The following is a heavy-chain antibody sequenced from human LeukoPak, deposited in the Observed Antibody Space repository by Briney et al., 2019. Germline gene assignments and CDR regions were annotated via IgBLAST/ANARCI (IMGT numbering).Heavy chain of an antibody. J-gene: IGHJ4*02. CDR2: INHSGST. D-gene: IGHD5-24*01. Sequence: SETVSLTCAVYGGSFSGYYWSWIRQPPGKGLEWIGEINHSGSTNYNPSLKSRVTISVDTSKNQFSLKLSSVTAADTAVYYCARARDGYNIFDYWGQGTLVTVSS. CDR1: GGSFSGYY. V-gene: IGHV4-34*01. CDR3: ARARDGYNIFDY.